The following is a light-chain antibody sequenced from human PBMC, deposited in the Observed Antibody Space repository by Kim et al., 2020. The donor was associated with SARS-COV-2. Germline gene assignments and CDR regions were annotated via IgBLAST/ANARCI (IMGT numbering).Light chain of an antibody. V-gene: IGKV3-15*01. CDR2: DAF. CDR3: QRYDYWPWA. Sequence: VSPGERVTLSRRASQSISSSLAWYQHKPGQPPRLLIYDAFNRATGVPARFSVSGSGTEFTLTISSLQSEDFAVYYCQRYDYWPWAFGQGTKVDIK. J-gene: IGKJ1*01. CDR1: QSISSS.